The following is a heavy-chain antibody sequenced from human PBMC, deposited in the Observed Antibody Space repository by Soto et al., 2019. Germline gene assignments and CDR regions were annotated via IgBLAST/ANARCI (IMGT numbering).Heavy chain of an antibody. CDR3: AKDKGVFNGATSVFDY. CDR1: GFTFRNYA. V-gene: IGHV3-30*18. CDR2: TSYDGNNE. J-gene: IGHJ4*02. Sequence: GGSLRLSCAASGFTFRNYAMHWVRQAPGKGLEWVSLTSYDGNNEYYTDSGKGRFTISRDNSKNTLFLQMHSPRPEDTAVYYWAKDKGVFNGATSVFDYSGEGALETDAS. D-gene: IGHD1-26*01.